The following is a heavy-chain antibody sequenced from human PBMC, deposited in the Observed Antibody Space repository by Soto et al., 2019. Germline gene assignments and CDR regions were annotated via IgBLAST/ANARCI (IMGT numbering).Heavy chain of an antibody. CDR3: ARDRHRFSTSCFFDY. J-gene: IGHJ4*02. CDR1: GFTFSSYW. Sequence: GGSLRLSCAASGFTFSSYWMSWVRQAPGKGLEWVANIKQDGSEKYYVDSVKGRFTISRDNAKNSLYLQMNSLRAEDTAVYYCARDRHRFSTSCFFDYWGQGTLVTVSS. D-gene: IGHD2-2*01. CDR2: IKQDGSEK. V-gene: IGHV3-7*01.